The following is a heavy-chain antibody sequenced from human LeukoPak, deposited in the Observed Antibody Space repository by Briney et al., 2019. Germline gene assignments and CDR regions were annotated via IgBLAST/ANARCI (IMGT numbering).Heavy chain of an antibody. J-gene: IGHJ5*02. CDR3: ARPLMYYYGSETYFWFDP. CDR2: IKQDGTEK. CDR1: GFTFTTYW. Sequence: GGSLRLSCAASGFTFTTYWMSWVRQAPGKGLEWVANIKQDGTEKYYVDSVKGRFTISRDNAKNSLYLQMNSLRVEDTAVYYCARPLMYYYGSETYFWFDPWGQGTLVTVSS. D-gene: IGHD3-10*01. V-gene: IGHV3-7*01.